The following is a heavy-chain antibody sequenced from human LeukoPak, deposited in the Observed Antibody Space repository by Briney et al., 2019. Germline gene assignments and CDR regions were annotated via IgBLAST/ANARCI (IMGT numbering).Heavy chain of an antibody. CDR2: ISGSGGGT. CDR1: GFTFSSYA. D-gene: IGHD3-22*01. J-gene: IGHJ1*01. CDR3: ARDKGDYHTSGSLFVF. V-gene: IGHV3-23*01. Sequence: GGSLRLSCAASGFTFSSYAMSWVRQAPGKGLEWVSAISGSGGGTYYADSVKGRFTISRDNSKNTLYLQMNSLRAEDTAVYYCARDKGDYHTSGSLFVFGGQGTLVTVSS.